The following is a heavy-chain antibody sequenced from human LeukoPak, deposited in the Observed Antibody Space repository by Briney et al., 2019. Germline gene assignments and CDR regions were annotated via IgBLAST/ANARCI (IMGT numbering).Heavy chain of an antibody. V-gene: IGHV1-69*13. Sequence: SVKVSCKASGGTFSSYAISWVRQAPGQGLEWMGGIIPIFGTANYAQKCQGRLTVTADESTSTAYMELSSLRSEDTAVYYCARDSGDGYNYLDYWGQGTLVTVSS. CDR1: GGTFSSYA. D-gene: IGHD5-24*01. CDR2: IIPIFGTA. J-gene: IGHJ4*02. CDR3: ARDSGDGYNYLDY.